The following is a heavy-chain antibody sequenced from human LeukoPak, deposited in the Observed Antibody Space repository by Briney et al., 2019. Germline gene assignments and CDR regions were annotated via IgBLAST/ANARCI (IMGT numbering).Heavy chain of an antibody. Sequence: GGSLRLSCAASGFSFTKYAMDWVRQAPGKGLEWVAIISKDGSMRYYADSVKGRFTVSRDNSNNAVYLQMNSLRAEDTAVYYCARGIPAADKGFDYWGQGTLVTVSS. J-gene: IGHJ4*02. V-gene: IGHV3-30*04. CDR3: ARGIPAADKGFDY. CDR2: ISKDGSMR. CDR1: GFSFTKYA. D-gene: IGHD6-13*01.